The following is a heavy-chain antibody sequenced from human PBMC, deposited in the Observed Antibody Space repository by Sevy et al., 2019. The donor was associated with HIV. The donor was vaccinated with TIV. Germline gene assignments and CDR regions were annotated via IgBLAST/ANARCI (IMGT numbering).Heavy chain of an antibody. Sequence: GGSLRLSCEASRFIFSDYAMAWVRQAPGKGLEWVSGMGNGGGGSKYADSVKGRFTVSRDNSKDTLYLQMNNLRSDDTAVYYCAKLQGAVALNDAFDIWGQGTMVTVSS. D-gene: IGHD6-19*01. J-gene: IGHJ3*02. CDR1: RFIFSDYA. CDR3: AKLQGAVALNDAFDI. V-gene: IGHV3-23*01. CDR2: MGNGGGGS.